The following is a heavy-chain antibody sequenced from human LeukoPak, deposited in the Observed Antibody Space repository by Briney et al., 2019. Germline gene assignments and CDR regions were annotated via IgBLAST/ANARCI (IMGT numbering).Heavy chain of an antibody. V-gene: IGHV1-8*03. CDR3: AREKLGYCSSTSCYRAGWFDP. D-gene: IGHD2-2*01. CDR1: GYTFTSYD. J-gene: IGHJ5*02. Sequence: ASVKVSCKASGYTFTSYDINWVRQATGQGLEWMGWMNPNSRNTGYAQKFQGRVTITRNTSLSTAYMELSRLRSDDTAVYYCAREKLGYCSSTSCYRAGWFDPWGQGTLVTVSS. CDR2: MNPNSRNT.